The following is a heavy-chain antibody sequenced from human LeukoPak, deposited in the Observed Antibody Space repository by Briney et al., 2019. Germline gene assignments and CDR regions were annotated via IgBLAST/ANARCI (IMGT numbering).Heavy chain of an antibody. D-gene: IGHD2-2*01. V-gene: IGHV4-59*01. CDR3: AGSRGYCSSTSCPYYYYYMDV. CDR2: IYYSGST. CDR1: GGSISSYY. J-gene: IGHJ6*03. Sequence: SETLSLTCTVSGGSISSYYWSWIRQPPGKGLEWIGYIYYSGSTNYNPSLKSRVTISVDTSKNQFSLKLSSVTAADTAVYYCAGSRGYCSSTSCPYYYYYMDVWGKGTTVTVSS.